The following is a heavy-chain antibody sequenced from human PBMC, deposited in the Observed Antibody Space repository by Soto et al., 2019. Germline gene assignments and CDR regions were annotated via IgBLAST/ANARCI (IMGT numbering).Heavy chain of an antibody. J-gene: IGHJ4*02. CDR1: GFTFSSYG. CDR3: ARDQNYSFDY. D-gene: IGHD4-4*01. CDR2: IWYDGSNK. V-gene: IGHV3-33*01. Sequence: QVQLVGSGGGVVQPGRSLRLSCAASGFTFSSYGMHWVRQDPGKGLEWVAVIWYDGSNKYYADSVKGRFTISRDNSKNTLYLQMNSLRAEDTAVYYCARDQNYSFDYWGQGTLVTVSS.